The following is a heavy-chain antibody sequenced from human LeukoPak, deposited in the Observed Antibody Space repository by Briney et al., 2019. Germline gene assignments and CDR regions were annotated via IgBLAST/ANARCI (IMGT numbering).Heavy chain of an antibody. J-gene: IGHJ4*02. D-gene: IGHD3-22*01. CDR3: ARENYYYDSSGYYPNFDY. CDR2: IYYSGST. Sequence: SETLSLTCTVSGGSISSYYWSWIRQPPGKGLEWIGYIYYSGSTNYNPSLKSRVTISVDTSKNQFSLKLSSVTAADTAVYYCARENYYYDSSGYYPNFDYWGQGTLVTVS. V-gene: IGHV4-59*01. CDR1: GGSISSYY.